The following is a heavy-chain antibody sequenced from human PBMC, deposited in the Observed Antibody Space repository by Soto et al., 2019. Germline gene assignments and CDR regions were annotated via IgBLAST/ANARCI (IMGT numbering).Heavy chain of an antibody. V-gene: IGHV1-69*05. CDR3: ARAPDYYDSSGYRRLDY. Sequence: ASVKVSCKASGGTFSSYAISWARQAPGQGLEWMGGIIPIFGTANYAQKLQGRVTMTTDTSTSTAYMELRSLRSDDTAVYYCARAPDYYDSSGYRRLDYWGQGTLVTVSS. J-gene: IGHJ4*02. D-gene: IGHD3-22*01. CDR1: GGTFSSYA. CDR2: IIPIFGTA.